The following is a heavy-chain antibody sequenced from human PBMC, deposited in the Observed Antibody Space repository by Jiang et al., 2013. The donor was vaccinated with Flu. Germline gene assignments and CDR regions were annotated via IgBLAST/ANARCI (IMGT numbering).Heavy chain of an antibody. CDR1: GDSISSGYYY. CDR2: IHYSRGT. J-gene: IGHJ4*02. Sequence: GPGLVKPSQTLSLTCTVSGDSISSGYYYWSWIRQSPGKGLEWIGYIHYSRGTYYNPTLKRRLSISIDTSKNQFSLRLTSMTVADTAVYYCGRDRSYGATGAIDYWGQGTRV. V-gene: IGHV4-30-4*01. D-gene: IGHD3-16*01. CDR3: GRDRSYGATGAIDY.